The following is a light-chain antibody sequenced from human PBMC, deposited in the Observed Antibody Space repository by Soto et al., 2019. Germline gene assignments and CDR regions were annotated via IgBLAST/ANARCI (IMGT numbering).Light chain of an antibody. J-gene: IGKJ1*01. CDR2: DAS. Sequence: ILMTQSPATLSVSPGERATLSCRASQSVSNNLAWYQQKPGQAPRLLIYDASTRATGIPARFSGSGSGTDFTLTISGPQSEAFAVYYCQPYNNWPPWTFGQGTKVEIK. V-gene: IGKV3-15*01. CDR3: QPYNNWPPWT. CDR1: QSVSNN.